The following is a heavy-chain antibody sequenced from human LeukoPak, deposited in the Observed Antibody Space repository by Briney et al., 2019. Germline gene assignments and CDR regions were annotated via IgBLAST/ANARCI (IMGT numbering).Heavy chain of an antibody. CDR1: GFTFRTYA. J-gene: IGHJ4*02. CDR3: AKDKAPGSRHTPSDF. Sequence: GGSLRLSCAASGFTFRTYAMSWVRQAPGKGLEWVSGISDSGDGTYYAEFVKGRFTISRDNSKNTVFLQMNSLRADDTAKYYCAKDKAPGSRHTPSDFWGQGTLVTVSS. D-gene: IGHD2-2*02. V-gene: IGHV3-23*01. CDR2: ISDSGDGT.